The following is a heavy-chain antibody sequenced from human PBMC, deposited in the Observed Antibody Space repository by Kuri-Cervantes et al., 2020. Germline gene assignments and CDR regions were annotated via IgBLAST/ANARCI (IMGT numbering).Heavy chain of an antibody. Sequence: GESLKISCAASGFTFSGYGMHWVRQAPGKGLEWVAVISYDGSNKYYADSVKGRFTISRDNSKNTLYLQMNSLRAEDTAVYYCAREYVGDSSSWYSDGMDVWGQGTTVTVSS. V-gene: IGHV3-30*03. CDR2: ISYDGSNK. CDR3: AREYVGDSSSWYSDGMDV. J-gene: IGHJ6*02. CDR1: GFTFSGYG. D-gene: IGHD6-13*01.